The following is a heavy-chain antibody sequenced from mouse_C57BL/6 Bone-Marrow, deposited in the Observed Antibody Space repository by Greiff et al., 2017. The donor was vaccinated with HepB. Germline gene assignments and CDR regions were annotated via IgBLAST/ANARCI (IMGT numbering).Heavy chain of an antibody. V-gene: IGHV1-7*01. J-gene: IGHJ4*01. Sequence: VQLQQSGAELAKPGASVKLSCKASGYTFTSYWMHWVKQRPGQGLEWIGYINPSSGYTKYNQKFKDKATLTADKSSSKTYMQLSSLTYEDSAIYYCAREYYYSSSVYYYAMDYWGQGTSVTVSS. CDR1: GYTFTSYW. CDR2: INPSSGYT. D-gene: IGHD1-1*01. CDR3: AREYYYSSSVYYYAMDY.